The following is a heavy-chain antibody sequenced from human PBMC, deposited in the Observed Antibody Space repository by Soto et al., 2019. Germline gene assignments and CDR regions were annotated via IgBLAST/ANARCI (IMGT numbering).Heavy chain of an antibody. CDR3: AGGRIVVVPAATPYNWFDP. Sequence: SETLSLTCAVYGGSFSGYYWSWIRQPPGKGLEWIGEINHSGSTNYNPSLKSRVTISVDTSKNQFSLKLSSVTAADTAVYYCAGGRIVVVPAATPYNWFDPWGQGTLVTVSS. V-gene: IGHV4-34*01. CDR2: INHSGST. D-gene: IGHD2-2*01. J-gene: IGHJ5*02. CDR1: GGSFSGYY.